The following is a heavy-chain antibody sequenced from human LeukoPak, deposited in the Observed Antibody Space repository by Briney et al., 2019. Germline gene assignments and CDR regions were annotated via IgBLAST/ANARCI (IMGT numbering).Heavy chain of an antibody. CDR1: GFTFSSYS. V-gene: IGHV3-21*01. CDR3: ARAQYGSGSYYFDY. D-gene: IGHD3-10*01. CDR2: ISSSSSYI. J-gene: IGHJ4*02. Sequence: GGSLRLSCAASGFTFSSYSMIWVRQAPGKGLEWVSSISSSSSYIYYADSVKGRFTISRDNAKNSLYLQMNSLRAEDTAVYYCARAQYGSGSYYFDYWGQGTLVTVSS.